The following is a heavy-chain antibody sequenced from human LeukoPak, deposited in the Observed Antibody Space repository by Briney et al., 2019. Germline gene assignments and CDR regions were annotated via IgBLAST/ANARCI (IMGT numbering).Heavy chain of an antibody. D-gene: IGHD3-9*01. J-gene: IGHJ4*02. V-gene: IGHV3-23*01. CDR2: ISGSGGST. CDR3: AKGGRYYDILTD. Sequence: GGSLRLSCAASGFTFSSYAMSWVRQAPGKGLEWASAISGSGGSTYYADSVKGRFTISRDNSKNTLYLQMNSLRAEDTAVYYCAKGGRYYDILTDWGQGTLVTVSS. CDR1: GFTFSSYA.